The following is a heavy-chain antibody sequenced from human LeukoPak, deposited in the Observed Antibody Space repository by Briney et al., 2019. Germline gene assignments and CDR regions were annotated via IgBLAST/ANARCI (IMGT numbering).Heavy chain of an antibody. Sequence: ASVKVSCKASGYTFTSYYMHWVRQVPGQGLEGMGIINPSGGSTSYAQKFQGRVTMTRDMSTSTVYMELSSLRSEDTAVYYCARDKLLTPLDYWGQGTLVTVSS. CDR2: INPSGGST. CDR1: GYTFTSYY. J-gene: IGHJ4*02. D-gene: IGHD1-26*01. V-gene: IGHV1-46*01. CDR3: ARDKLLTPLDY.